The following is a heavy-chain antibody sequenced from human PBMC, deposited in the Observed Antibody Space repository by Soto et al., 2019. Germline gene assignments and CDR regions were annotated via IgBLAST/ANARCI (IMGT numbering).Heavy chain of an antibody. J-gene: IGHJ5*02. D-gene: IGHD3-10*01. V-gene: IGHV2-5*01. CDR1: GFSLKSSGVG. Sequence: SGPTLVNPTQTLTLTCTFSGFSLKSSGVGVAWIRQPPGKALEWLALVYWSDEKRYSPSLKNRLTITKDTSKNEVVLTMTNMDPIDTATYYCAHKEYYFDTGTYYNVRWFDPWGQGILVTVSS. CDR3: AHKEYYFDTGTYYNVRWFDP. CDR2: VYWSDEK.